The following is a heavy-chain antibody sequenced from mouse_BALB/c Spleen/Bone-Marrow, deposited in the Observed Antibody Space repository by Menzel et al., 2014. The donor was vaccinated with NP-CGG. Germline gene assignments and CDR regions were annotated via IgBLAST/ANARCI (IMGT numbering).Heavy chain of an antibody. Sequence: QVQLKQSGAELVRPGTSVKVSCKASGYAFTNYFIEWIKQRPGQGLEWIGVINPGSGGTNYNEKFKVKATLTADKSSNTTYMQLSSLTSDDSAIYFCASALVPWSFDVWGAGTTVTVSS. D-gene: IGHD6-1*01. J-gene: IGHJ1*01. CDR3: ASALVPWSFDV. V-gene: IGHV1-54*01. CDR1: GYAFTNYF. CDR2: INPGSGGT.